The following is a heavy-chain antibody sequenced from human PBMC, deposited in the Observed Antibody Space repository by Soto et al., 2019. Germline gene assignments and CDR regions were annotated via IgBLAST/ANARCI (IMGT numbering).Heavy chain of an antibody. J-gene: IGHJ5*02. CDR3: ARESGVWGGDTNWFDP. CDR1: GGTLSSYT. D-gene: IGHD2-21*01. CDR2: IIPILGIA. Sequence: QVQLVQSGAEVKKPGSSVKVYCKSSGGTLSSYTISWVRQTPGQGLEWMGRIIPILGIANYAQKFQGRVTITADKSTSTAYMELSSLRSEDTAVYYCARESGVWGGDTNWFDPWGQGTLVTVSS. V-gene: IGHV1-69*08.